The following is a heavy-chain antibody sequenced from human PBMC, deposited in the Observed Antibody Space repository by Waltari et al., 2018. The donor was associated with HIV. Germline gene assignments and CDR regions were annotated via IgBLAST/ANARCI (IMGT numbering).Heavy chain of an antibody. D-gene: IGHD1-26*01. V-gene: IGHV5-51*03. J-gene: IGHJ3*02. CDR1: GYSFTSYW. CDR2: VYPADSDT. Sequence: EVQLVPSGAEVKKPGDSLKISCQASGYSFTSYWVGWVRQTAENGLEWMGIVYPADSDTTYNPSFRGQVTISVDTSVNTAYLQWGRLKASDSAIYFCARRLVGADAFEIWGQGTVVIVSS. CDR3: ARRLVGADAFEI.